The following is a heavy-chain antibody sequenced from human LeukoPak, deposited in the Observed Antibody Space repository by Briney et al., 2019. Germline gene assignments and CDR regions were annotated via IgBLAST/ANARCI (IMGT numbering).Heavy chain of an antibody. D-gene: IGHD4-17*01. CDR3: ARNYGDLAPNAFDI. CDR1: GGXISSGGYY. Sequence: SETLSLTCTVSGGXISSGGYYWSWIRQHPGKGLEWIGYIYYSGSTYYNPSLKSRVTISVDTSKNQFSLKLSSVTAADTAVYYCARNYGDLAPNAFDIWGQGTMVTVSS. J-gene: IGHJ3*02. V-gene: IGHV4-31*03. CDR2: IYYSGST.